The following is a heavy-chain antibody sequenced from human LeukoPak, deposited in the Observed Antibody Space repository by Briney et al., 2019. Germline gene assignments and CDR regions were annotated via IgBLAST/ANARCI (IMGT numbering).Heavy chain of an antibody. CDR3: AKDERNWNYNLASQTYD. Sequence: GSLRLSYAASGFTFSSYGMHWVRQAPGKGLEWVAVISYDGSNKYYADSVKGRFTISRDNSKNTLYLQMNSLRAEDTAVYYCAKDERNWNYNLASQTYDWGQGTLVTVSS. CDR1: GFTFSSYG. CDR2: ISYDGSNK. J-gene: IGHJ4*02. D-gene: IGHD1-7*01. V-gene: IGHV3-30*18.